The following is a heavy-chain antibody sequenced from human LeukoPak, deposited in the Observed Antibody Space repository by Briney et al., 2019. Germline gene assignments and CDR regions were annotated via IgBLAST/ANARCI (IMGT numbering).Heavy chain of an antibody. CDR3: ARALYNRFFDY. J-gene: IGHJ4*02. CDR1: GGSISTYY. CDR2: IYYSGSI. Sequence: SETLSLTCTVSGGSISTYYWSWIRQPQGKGLEWLGYIYYSGSINYNPSLKSRVTISVDTSKNQFSLKLSSVAAADTAVYYCARALYNRFFDYWGQGTLVTVSS. D-gene: IGHD1-1*01. V-gene: IGHV4-59*01.